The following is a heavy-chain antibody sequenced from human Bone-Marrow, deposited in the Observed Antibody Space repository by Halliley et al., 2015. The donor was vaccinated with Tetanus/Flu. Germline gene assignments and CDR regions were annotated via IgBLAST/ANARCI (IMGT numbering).Heavy chain of an antibody. J-gene: IGHJ5*02. CDR1: DESLSGYY. Sequence: GLVKPSETLSLTCAVVDESLSGYYWSWLRQPPGKGLEWIGEISHSGSARYNSALRSRVTMSVDTSKKQISLRLRSATAADTAVYYCARGGWRRQRNWFAPWGQGTLVPVSS. CDR3: ARGGWRRQRNWFAP. V-gene: IGHV4-34*01. CDR2: ISHSGSA. D-gene: IGHD6-19*01.